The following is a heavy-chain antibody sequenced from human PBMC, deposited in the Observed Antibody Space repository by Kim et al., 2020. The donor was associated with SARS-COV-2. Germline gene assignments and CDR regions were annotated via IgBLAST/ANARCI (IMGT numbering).Heavy chain of an antibody. J-gene: IGHJ4*02. D-gene: IGHD5-18*01. CDR3: ASGGQLWSRARSGLHFDY. V-gene: IGHV3-30-3*01. Sequence: GGSLRLSCAASGFTFSSYAMHWVRQAPGKGLEWVAVISYDGSNKYYADSVKGRFTISRDNSKNTLYLQMNSLRAEDTAVYYCASGGQLWSRARSGLHFDYWGQGTLVTVSS. CDR2: ISYDGSNK. CDR1: GFTFSSYA.